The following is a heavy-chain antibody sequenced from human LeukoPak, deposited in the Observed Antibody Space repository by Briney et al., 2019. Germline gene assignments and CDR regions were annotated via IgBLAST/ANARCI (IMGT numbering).Heavy chain of an antibody. CDR3: ARELGRDGYNSAIDY. V-gene: IGHV4-34*01. D-gene: IGHD5-24*01. Sequence: PSETLSLTCAVYGGSFSGYYWNWIRQPPGKGLEWIGEINHSGSTNYNPSLKSRVTISAEMSKNQFSLQLNSVTPEDTAVYYCARELGRDGYNSAIDYWGQGTLVTVSS. CDR2: INHSGST. CDR1: GGSFSGYY. J-gene: IGHJ4*02.